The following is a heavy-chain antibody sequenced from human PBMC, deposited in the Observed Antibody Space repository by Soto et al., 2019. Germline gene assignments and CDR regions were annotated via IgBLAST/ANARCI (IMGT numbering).Heavy chain of an antibody. CDR2: INAGNGNT. CDR3: ARDPNDSSAYYHHYYYGMDV. Sequence: ASVKVSCKASVYTFTSYGIHWVRQAPGQRLEWTGCINAGNGNTKYSEKFQGRVTITRDTSASTAYLELSSLRSEDTAVYYCARDPNDSSAYYHHYYYGMDVWGQGTTVTVSS. J-gene: IGHJ6*02. CDR1: VYTFTSYG. V-gene: IGHV1-3*01. D-gene: IGHD3-22*01.